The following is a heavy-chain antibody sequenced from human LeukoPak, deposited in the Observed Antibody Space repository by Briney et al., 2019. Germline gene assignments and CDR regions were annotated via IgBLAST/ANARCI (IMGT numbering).Heavy chain of an antibody. CDR3: WTYYCDSSGPHFDY. D-gene: IGHD3-22*01. J-gene: IGHJ4*02. Sequence: GGSLRLSCAASGFTFSSYGMHWVRQAPGKGLEWVAVIWYDGSNKYYADSVKGRFTISRDNAKNSLYLQMNSLRAEDTAVYYCWTYYCDSSGPHFDYWGQGTLVTVSS. CDR1: GFTFSSYG. CDR2: IWYDGSNK. V-gene: IGHV3-33*03.